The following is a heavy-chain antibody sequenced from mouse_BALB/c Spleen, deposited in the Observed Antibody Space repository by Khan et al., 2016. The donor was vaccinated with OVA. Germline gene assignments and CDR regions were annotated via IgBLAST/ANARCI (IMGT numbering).Heavy chain of an antibody. CDR3: ARMYGGDFDY. CDR1: GYSITSDYA. J-gene: IGHJ2*01. Sequence: EVQLVETGPGLVKPSQSLSLTCTVTGYSITSDYAWNWIRQFPGNRLEWMGFISYSGNTNYNPSLKSRITVTRDTSKNQFFLQLNSVTTEDTATYYCARMYGGDFDYWGQGTILTGSS. D-gene: IGHD1-1*02. CDR2: ISYSGNT. V-gene: IGHV3-2*02.